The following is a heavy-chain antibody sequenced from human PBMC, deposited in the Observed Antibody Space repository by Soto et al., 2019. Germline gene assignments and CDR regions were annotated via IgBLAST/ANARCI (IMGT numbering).Heavy chain of an antibody. CDR1: GYTFINYD. J-gene: IGHJ4*02. D-gene: IGHD2-15*01. CDR2: MNPKSGKT. Sequence: ASVKVSCKPSGYTFINYDINWVRQAPGKGLEWMGLMNPKSGKTGYAQKFQGRVSMTRDTYTSTAYMELNSLRSEDTATYYCSRTPCDYWGQGTLVTVSS. V-gene: IGHV1-8*01. CDR3: SRTPCDY.